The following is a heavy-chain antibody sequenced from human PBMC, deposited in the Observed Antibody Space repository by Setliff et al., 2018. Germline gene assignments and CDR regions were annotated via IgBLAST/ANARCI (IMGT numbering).Heavy chain of an antibody. D-gene: IGHD1-20*01. CDR2: IGESGNNI. CDR3: ARDGNNWNDLDY. CDR1: GGSISSGDYY. V-gene: IGHV3-11*04. Sequence: LSLTCSVSGGSISSGDYYWSWIRQAPGKGLEWVSYIGESGNNIHYADSVKGRFTISRDNAKNSLYLQMNSLRVEDTALYYCARDGNNWNDLDYWGHGTLVTVSS. J-gene: IGHJ4*01.